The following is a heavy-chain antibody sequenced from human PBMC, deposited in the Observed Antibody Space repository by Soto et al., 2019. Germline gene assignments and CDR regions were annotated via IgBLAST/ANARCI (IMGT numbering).Heavy chain of an antibody. CDR3: ARKVRDYNFDY. D-gene: IGHD4-17*01. V-gene: IGHV1-2*02. J-gene: IGHJ4*02. Sequence: VKVSCKASGYTFTGYYMHWVRQAPGQGLEWMGWINPDSGGTKYAQKFQGRVTMTRDTSISTAYMELSRLRSDDTAFYYCARKVRDYNFDYWGQGALVTVSS. CDR1: GYTFTGYY. CDR2: INPDSGGT.